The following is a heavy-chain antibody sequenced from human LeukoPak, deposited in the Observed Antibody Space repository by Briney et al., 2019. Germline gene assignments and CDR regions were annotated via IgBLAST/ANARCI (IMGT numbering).Heavy chain of an antibody. CDR1: GFTFSSYS. D-gene: IGHD3-3*01. J-gene: IGHJ6*02. CDR3: ARTTYYDFWSGETGGMDV. V-gene: IGHV3-21*01. Sequence: GGSLRLSCAASGFTFSSYSMNWVRQAPGKGLEWVSSISSSSSYIYYAGSVKGRFTISRDNAKNSLYLQMNSLRAEDTAVYYYARTTYYDFWSGETGGMDVWGQGTTVTVSS. CDR2: ISSSSSYI.